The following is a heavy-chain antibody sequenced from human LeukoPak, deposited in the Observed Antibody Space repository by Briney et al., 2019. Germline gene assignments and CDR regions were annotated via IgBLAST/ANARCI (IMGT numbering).Heavy chain of an antibody. CDR1: GGSISSNNW. J-gene: IGHJ4*02. Sequence: SETLSLTCAVSGGSISSNNWWGWVRQPPGKGLEWIGEIYHGGSPNYNPSLKSRVTISVDKSRNHFSLNLSSVTAADTAVYYCARVNINNWHSCDYWGQGTLVTVSS. D-gene: IGHD1-1*01. CDR3: ARVNINNWHSCDY. CDR2: IYHGGSP. V-gene: IGHV4-4*02.